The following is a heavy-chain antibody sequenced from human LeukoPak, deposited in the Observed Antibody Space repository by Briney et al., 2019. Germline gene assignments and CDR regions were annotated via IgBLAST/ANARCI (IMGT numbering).Heavy chain of an antibody. J-gene: IGHJ4*02. Sequence: GGSLRLSCAASGFTFSSYGMHWVRQAPGKGLEWVAVIRYDGSNKYYADSVKGRFTISRDNSKNTLYLQMNSLRAEDTAVYYCAKDPRSGYPPRYYFDYWGQGTLVTVSS. CDR2: IRYDGSNK. CDR1: GFTFSSYG. D-gene: IGHD3-3*01. V-gene: IGHV3-30*02. CDR3: AKDPRSGYPPRYYFDY.